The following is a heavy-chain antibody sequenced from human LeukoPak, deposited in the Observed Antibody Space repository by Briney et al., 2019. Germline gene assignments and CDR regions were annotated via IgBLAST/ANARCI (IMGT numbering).Heavy chain of an antibody. CDR2: ISGSGGST. J-gene: IGHJ4*02. V-gene: IGHV3-23*01. Sequence: PGGSLRLSCAASGFNFSSYAMSWVRQAPGKGLELVSAISGSGGSTYYADSVKGRFTISRDNSKNTLYLQMNSVRAEDTAVYYCAKEPVFSGAGQGVYWGQGTLVTVSS. CDR1: GFNFSSYA. CDR3: AKEPVFSGAGQGVY. D-gene: IGHD3-10*02.